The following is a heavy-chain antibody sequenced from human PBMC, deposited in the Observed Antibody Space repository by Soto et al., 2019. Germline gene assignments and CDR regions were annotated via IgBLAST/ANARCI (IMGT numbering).Heavy chain of an antibody. CDR3: ARDIVVVVAASPSGHDAFDI. Sequence: ASVKVSCKASGSTFTSYGISWVRQAPGQGLEWMGWISAYNGNTNYAQKLQGRVTMTTDTSTSTAYMELRSLRSDDTAVYYCARDIVVVVAASPSGHDAFDIWGQGTMVTVSS. CDR1: GSTFTSYG. V-gene: IGHV1-18*01. J-gene: IGHJ3*02. CDR2: ISAYNGNT. D-gene: IGHD2-15*01.